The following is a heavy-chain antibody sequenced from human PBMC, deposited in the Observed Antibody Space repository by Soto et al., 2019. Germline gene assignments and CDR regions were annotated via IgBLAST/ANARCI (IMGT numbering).Heavy chain of an antibody. CDR1: GFTFSSYA. CDR2: ISGSGGST. J-gene: IGHJ6*02. D-gene: IGHD1-26*01. CDR3: AKFEGSYSYYYYYYGMDV. Sequence: GGSLRLSCAASGFTFSSYAMSWVRQAPGKGLEWVSAISGSGGSTYYADSVKGRFTISRDNSKNTLYLQMNSLRAEDTAVYYCAKFEGSYSYYYYYYGMDVWGQGTTVTVSS. V-gene: IGHV3-23*01.